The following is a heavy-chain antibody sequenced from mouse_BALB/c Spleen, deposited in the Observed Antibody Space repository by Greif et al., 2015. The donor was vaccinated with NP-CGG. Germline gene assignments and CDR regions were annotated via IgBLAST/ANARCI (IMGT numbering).Heavy chain of an antibody. CDR3: ARRAEGYAMDY. Sequence: DVQLQESGPELVKPGASVKISCKASGYSFTGYYMHWVKQSHVKSLEWIGRINPYNGATSYNQNFKDKASLTVDKSSSTAYMELHSLTSEDSAVYYCARRAEGYAMDYWGQGTSVTVSS. J-gene: IGHJ4*01. CDR2: INPYNGAT. CDR1: GYSFTGYY. D-gene: IGHD3-3*01. V-gene: IGHV1-31*01.